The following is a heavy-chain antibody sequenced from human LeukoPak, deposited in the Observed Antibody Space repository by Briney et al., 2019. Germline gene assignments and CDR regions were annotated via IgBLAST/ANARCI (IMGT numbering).Heavy chain of an antibody. D-gene: IGHD3-22*01. CDR1: GFIFSDFS. J-gene: IGHJ4*02. Sequence: SGGSLRLSCAVSGFIFSDFSMSWVRQAPGKGLEWVSGISGSDGRTFYADSVRGRFTISRDNSKNTLYLQVNSLRAEDTAIYYCAKGILKIRTFYYESSGSYYFDHWGQGTLVTVSS. CDR2: ISGSDGRT. CDR3: AKGILKIRTFYYESSGSYYFDH. V-gene: IGHV3-23*01.